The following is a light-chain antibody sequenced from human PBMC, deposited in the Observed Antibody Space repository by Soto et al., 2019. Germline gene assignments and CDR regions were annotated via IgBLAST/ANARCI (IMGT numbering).Light chain of an antibody. V-gene: IGLV2-14*03. Sequence: QSALTQPASVSGSPGQSITISCTGTSSDVGGYNYVSWYQHHPGKVPKLMIYDVSNRPSGVSDRFSGSKSGNTASLTISGLQAEDEADYYCSSYASSATHVFGTGTKLTVL. CDR1: SSDVGGYNY. CDR3: SSYASSATHV. J-gene: IGLJ1*01. CDR2: DVS.